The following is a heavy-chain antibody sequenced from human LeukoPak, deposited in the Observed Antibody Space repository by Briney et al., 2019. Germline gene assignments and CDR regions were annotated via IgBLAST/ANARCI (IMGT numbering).Heavy chain of an antibody. CDR3: ARGVAGTDYYYYMDV. CDR2: IYTSGST. D-gene: IGHD6-19*01. Sequence: TLSLTCTVSGGSISSGSYYWSWIRQPAGKGLEWNGRIYTSGSTNYNPSLKSRVTISVDTSKNQFSLKLSSVTAADTAVYYCARGVAGTDYYYYMDVWGKGTTVTVSS. J-gene: IGHJ6*03. CDR1: GGSISSGSYY. V-gene: IGHV4-61*02.